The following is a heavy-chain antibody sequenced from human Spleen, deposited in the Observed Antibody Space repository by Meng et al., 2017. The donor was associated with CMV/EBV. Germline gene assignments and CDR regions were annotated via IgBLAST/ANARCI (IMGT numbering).Heavy chain of an antibody. CDR1: GGSVNTAAYY. Sequence: SETLSLTCIVSGGSVNTAAYYWSWVRQPPGKGLEWIGYIYYSGSTVYMPSLKSRVTISLATSKNQFSLMLSSVTAADTAIYYCARAPRDYYYYYAMDVWGQGTTVTVSS. CDR3: ARAPRDYYYYYAMDV. CDR2: IYYSGST. J-gene: IGHJ6*02. V-gene: IGHV4-61*08.